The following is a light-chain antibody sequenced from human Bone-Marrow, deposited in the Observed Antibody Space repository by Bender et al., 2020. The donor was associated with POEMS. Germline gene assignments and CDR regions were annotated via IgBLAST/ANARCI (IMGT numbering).Light chain of an antibody. V-gene: IGLV1-44*01. CDR2: SYN. CDR3: AAWDAGLSGGV. Sequence: QSVLTQPPSASGTPGQRVTISCSGSNSNIGTNAVNWYQQFPGTTTKLLIYSYNQLPSGVPDRFYAVKSGTSASLAISGLQSEDEADYYCAAWDAGLSGGVFGGGTKLTVL. J-gene: IGLJ3*02. CDR1: NSNIGTNA.